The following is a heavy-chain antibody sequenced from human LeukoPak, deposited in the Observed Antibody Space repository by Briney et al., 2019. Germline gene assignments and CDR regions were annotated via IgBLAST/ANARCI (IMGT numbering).Heavy chain of an antibody. D-gene: IGHD6-19*01. CDR1: GGSISSSSYY. CDR3: ATTGYSSGWYLNYFDY. CDR2: IYYSGST. Sequence: SETLSLTCTVSGGSISSSSYYWGWIRQPPGKGLEWIGSIYYSGSTYYNPSLKSRVTISVDTSKNQFSLKLSSVTAADTAVYYCATTGYSSGWYLNYFDYWGQGTLVTVSS. V-gene: IGHV4-39*01. J-gene: IGHJ4*02.